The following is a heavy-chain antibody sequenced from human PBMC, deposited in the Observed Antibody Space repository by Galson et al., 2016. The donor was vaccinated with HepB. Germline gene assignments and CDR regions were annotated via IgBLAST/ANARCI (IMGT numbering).Heavy chain of an antibody. J-gene: IGHJ3*01. V-gene: IGHV4-34*01. Sequence: SETLSLTCAVYNGSFSEYYWTWIRQTPGNGLEWIGEINHNGDTKYSPSLRSRVSISVDTSKNHFSLNLNSANAADTAVYYCAADKAAAGSLVFDVWGQGTLVTISS. CDR3: AADKAAAGSLVFDV. CDR1: NGSFSEYY. D-gene: IGHD6-13*01. CDR2: INHNGDT.